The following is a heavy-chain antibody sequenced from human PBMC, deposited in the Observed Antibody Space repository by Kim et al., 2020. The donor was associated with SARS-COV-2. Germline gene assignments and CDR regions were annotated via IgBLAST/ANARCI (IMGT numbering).Heavy chain of an antibody. CDR1: GISFSTYS. D-gene: IGHD4-17*01. CDR3: ARIMLVDFGRPFEF. CDR2: VNQDGRDE. V-gene: IGHV3-7*01. Sequence: GGSLRLSCVASGISFSTYSMAWVRQAPGKGLDWVASVNQDGRDEYYADSVKGRFTIFRDNARNSLFLRMNSLRAEDTAFYYCARIMLVDFGRPFEFWGRG. J-gene: IGHJ4*02.